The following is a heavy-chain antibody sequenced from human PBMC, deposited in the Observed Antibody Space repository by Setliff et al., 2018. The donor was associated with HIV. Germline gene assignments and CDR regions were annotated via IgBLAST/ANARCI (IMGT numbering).Heavy chain of an antibody. V-gene: IGHV4-4*07. J-gene: IGHJ3*02. CDR2: IYTSGST. CDR1: GGSISNYY. CDR3: ASPFGASDSGGFDI. Sequence: SETLSLTCTVSGGSISNYYWSWIRQPAGKGLEWIGRIYTSGSTNYNPSLKSRVTMSVDTSKNQFSLKLSSVTAADTAVYYCASPFGASDSGGFDIWGQGTMVTVSS. D-gene: IGHD3-22*01.